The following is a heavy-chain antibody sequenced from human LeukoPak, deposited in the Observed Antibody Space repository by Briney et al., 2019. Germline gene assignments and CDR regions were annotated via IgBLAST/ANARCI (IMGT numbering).Heavy chain of an antibody. CDR3: ARDSDYSGNGNGDWFDP. D-gene: IGHD4-11*01. CDR1: GFSFTSFG. V-gene: IGHV1-18*04. CDR2: ISTYTGVT. Sequence: ASVKVSCKASGFSFTSFGVTWVRQAPGQGLEWMGWISTYTGVTHYAEKFEDRVTMSIDTSTTTACMELRSLRYDDTAVYYCARDSDYSGNGNGDWFDPWGQGTVVTVSS. J-gene: IGHJ5*02.